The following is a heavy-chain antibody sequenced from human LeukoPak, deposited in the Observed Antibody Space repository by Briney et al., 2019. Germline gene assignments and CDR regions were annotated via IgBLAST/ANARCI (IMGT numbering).Heavy chain of an antibody. CDR2: IIPIFGTA. CDR3: ARKCRISICSGGSCYSSLWFDP. CDR1: GGTFSSYA. J-gene: IGHJ5*02. V-gene: IGHV1-69*06. D-gene: IGHD2-15*01. Sequence: SVKVSCKASGGTFSSYAISWVRQAPGQGLEWMGGIIPIFGTANYAQKFQGRVTITADKSTSTAYMELSSLRSEDTAVYYCARKCRISICSGGSCYSSLWFDPWGQGTLVTVSS.